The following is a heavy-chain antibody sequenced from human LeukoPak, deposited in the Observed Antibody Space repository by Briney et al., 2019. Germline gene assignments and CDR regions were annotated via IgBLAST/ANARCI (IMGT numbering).Heavy chain of an antibody. V-gene: IGHV3-30*14. J-gene: IGHJ4*02. Sequence: GRSLRLSCAASGFTFSSYAMHWVRQAPGKGLEWVAVISYDGSNKYYADSVKGRFTISRDNSKNTLYLQMNSLRAEDTAVYYCARGNFIWGQGTLVTVSS. CDR3: ARGNFI. CDR2: ISYDGSNK. CDR1: GFTFSSYA.